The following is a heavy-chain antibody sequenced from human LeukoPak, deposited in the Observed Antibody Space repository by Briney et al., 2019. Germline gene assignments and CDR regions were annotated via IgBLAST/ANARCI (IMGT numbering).Heavy chain of an antibody. CDR3: ARVGVVVPAAWFDP. Sequence: ASVKVSCKASGYSFGIFGISWVRQAPGQGLEWMGWISANNGNRNYAQNLQGRVTMTTDTSTSTAYMELRSLRSDDTAVYYCARVGVVVPAAWFDPWGQGTLVTVSS. CDR1: GYSFGIFG. CDR2: ISANNGNR. D-gene: IGHD2-2*01. V-gene: IGHV1-18*01. J-gene: IGHJ5*02.